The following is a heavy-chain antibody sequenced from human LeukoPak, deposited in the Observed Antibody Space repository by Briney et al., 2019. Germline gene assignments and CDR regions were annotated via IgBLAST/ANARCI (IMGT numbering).Heavy chain of an antibody. CDR2: IYYSGST. Sequence: SETLSLTCTVSGGSISSGDYYWSWIRQPPGKGLEWIGYIYYSGSTYYNPPLKSRVTISVDTSKNQFSLKLSSVTAADTAVYYCARDRTSLGATWDYWGQGTLVTVSS. CDR3: ARDRTSLGATWDY. CDR1: GGSISSGDYY. J-gene: IGHJ4*02. D-gene: IGHD1-26*01. V-gene: IGHV4-30-4*08.